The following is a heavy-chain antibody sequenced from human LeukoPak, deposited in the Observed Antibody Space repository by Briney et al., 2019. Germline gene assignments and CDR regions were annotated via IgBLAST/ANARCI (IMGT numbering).Heavy chain of an antibody. J-gene: IGHJ4*02. Sequence: GGSLRLSCAASGFTFSSHSMNWVRQAPGKGLEWVSSISSSSSYIYYAGSVKGRFTISRDNAKNSLYLQMNSLRAEDTAVYYCARGPVPEYLMITFGGVIVKGFDYWGQGTLVTVSS. V-gene: IGHV3-21*01. CDR1: GFTFSSHS. D-gene: IGHD3-16*02. CDR3: ARGPVPEYLMITFGGVIVKGFDY. CDR2: ISSSSSYI.